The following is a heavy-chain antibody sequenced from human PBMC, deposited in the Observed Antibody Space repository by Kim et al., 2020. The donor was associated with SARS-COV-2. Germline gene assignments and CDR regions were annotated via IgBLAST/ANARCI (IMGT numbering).Heavy chain of an antibody. CDR2: IIPILDIA. V-gene: IGHV1-69*04. D-gene: IGHD2-21*02. CDR1: GGTFSSYA. CDR3: ARVFGGNSYWYFDL. J-gene: IGHJ2*01. Sequence: SVKVSCKASGGTFSSYAISWVRQAPGQGLEWMGRIIPILDIANYAQNFQGRVTITADKSTSTAYMELSSLRSEDTAVYYCARVFGGNSYWYFDLWGRGT.